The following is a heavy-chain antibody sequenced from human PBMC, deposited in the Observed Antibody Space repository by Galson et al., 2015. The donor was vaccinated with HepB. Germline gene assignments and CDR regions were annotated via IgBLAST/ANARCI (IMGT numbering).Heavy chain of an antibody. D-gene: IGHD6-13*01. CDR3: ARDYLPAAGRWHFDL. CDR2: ISDYPDDP. V-gene: IGHV1-18*04. CDR1: GYTFTDYG. Sequence: SVKVSCKASGYTFTDYGISWVRQAPGQGLEWMGWISDYPDDPNYAQKVQGRVTMTIDTSTGTAYMELRNLRSDDTAVYYCARDYLPAAGRWHFDLWGRGTLVTVSS. J-gene: IGHJ2*01.